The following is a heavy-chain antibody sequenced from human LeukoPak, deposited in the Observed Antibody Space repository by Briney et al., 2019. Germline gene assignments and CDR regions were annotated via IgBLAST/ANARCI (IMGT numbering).Heavy chain of an antibody. CDR1: GFTFSSYG. V-gene: IGHV3-30*03. Sequence: GGSLRLSCAASGFTFSSYGIHWVRQAPGKGLEWVAVISYDGSNKYYADSVKGRFTISRDNSKNTLYLQMNSLRAEDTAVYFCARERRKDYWGQGILVTVSS. J-gene: IGHJ4*02. D-gene: IGHD1-14*01. CDR3: ARERRKDY. CDR2: ISYDGSNK.